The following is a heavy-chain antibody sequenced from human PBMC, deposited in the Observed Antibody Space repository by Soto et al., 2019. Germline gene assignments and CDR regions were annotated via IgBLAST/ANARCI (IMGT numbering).Heavy chain of an antibody. J-gene: IGHJ6*02. CDR1: GFTVSGNY. D-gene: IGHD2-21*01. V-gene: IGHV3-53*01. CDR2: IYTDDII. CDR3: ATELIAKYGMDV. Sequence: EVQLVESGGGLVQPGGSLRLSCAASGFTVSGNYVTWVRQAPGKGLEWVSVIYTDDIIYYADSVTGRFTISRDNSKNTFYLQMNRLRVEDTAVYYCATELIAKYGMDVWGQGTTVTVSS.